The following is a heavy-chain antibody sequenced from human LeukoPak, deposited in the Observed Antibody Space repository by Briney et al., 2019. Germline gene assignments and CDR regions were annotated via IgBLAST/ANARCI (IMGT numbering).Heavy chain of an antibody. CDR2: IYYSGST. J-gene: IGHJ4*02. Sequence: PSETLSLTCTVSGGSISSSSYYWGWIRQPPGKGLEWIGGIYYSGSTYYNPSLKSRVTISVDTSKNQFSLKLSSVTAADTAVYYCTRSDIVVVVADYWGQGTLVTVSP. CDR3: TRSDIVVVVADY. D-gene: IGHD2-15*01. V-gene: IGHV4-39*01. CDR1: GGSISSSSYY.